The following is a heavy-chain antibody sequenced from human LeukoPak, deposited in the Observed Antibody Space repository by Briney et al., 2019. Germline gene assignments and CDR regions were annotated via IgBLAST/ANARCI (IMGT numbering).Heavy chain of an antibody. V-gene: IGHV1-2*06. CDR3: AMSSIAARSWFDP. J-gene: IGHJ5*02. CDR2: INPNSGGT. Sequence: ASVKVSCKASGHTLTGYYMHWVRQAPGQGLEWMGRINPNSGGTNYAQKFQGRVTMSRDTSISTVYMELSRLRSDDTAVYYCAMSSIAARSWFDPWGQGTLVTVSS. D-gene: IGHD6-6*01. CDR1: GHTLTGYY.